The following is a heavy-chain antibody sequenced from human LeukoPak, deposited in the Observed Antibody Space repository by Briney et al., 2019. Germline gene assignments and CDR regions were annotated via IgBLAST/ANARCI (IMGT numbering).Heavy chain of an antibody. D-gene: IGHD1-7*01. CDR3: ARTRTYLDY. V-gene: IGHV4-59*01. CDR1: GFTFSSYW. CDR2: ISDTGTS. J-gene: IGHJ4*02. Sequence: GSLRLSCAASGFTFSSYWMSWIRQPPGRGLEWIGYISDTGTSIYNPSLKNRLSMLVDTSKNHFYLNLTSVTAADTAIYYCARTRTYLDYWGQGALVTVSS.